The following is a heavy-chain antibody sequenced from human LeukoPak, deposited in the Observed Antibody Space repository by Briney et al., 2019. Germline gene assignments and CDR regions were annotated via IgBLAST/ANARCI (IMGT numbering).Heavy chain of an antibody. D-gene: IGHD2-2*01. CDR3: ARHVRAGYYFDY. J-gene: IGHJ4*02. CDR1: GGSISSSSYY. CDR2: IYYSGST. V-gene: IGHV4-39*01. Sequence: SETLSLTRTVSGGSISSSSYYWGWIRQPPGKGLEWIGSIYYSGSTYYNPSLKSRVTISVDTSKNQFSLKLSSVTAADTAVYYCARHVRAGYYFDYWGQGTLGTVSS.